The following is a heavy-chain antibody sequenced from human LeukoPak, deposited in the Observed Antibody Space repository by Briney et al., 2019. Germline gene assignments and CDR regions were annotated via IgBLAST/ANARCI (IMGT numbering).Heavy chain of an antibody. Sequence: SETLSLTCAVYGGSFSGYYWSWIRQPPGKGLEGIGEINHSGSTNYNPSLKSRVTISVDTSKNQFSLKLSSVTAADTAVYYCARGTYRPQYYYYMDVWDKGTTVTIYS. CDR3: ARGTYRPQYYYYMDV. J-gene: IGHJ6*03. CDR1: GGSFSGYY. CDR2: INHSGST. V-gene: IGHV4-34*01. D-gene: IGHD1-14*01.